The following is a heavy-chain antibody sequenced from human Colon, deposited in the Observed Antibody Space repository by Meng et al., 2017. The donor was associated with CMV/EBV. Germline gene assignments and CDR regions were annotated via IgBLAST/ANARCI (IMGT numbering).Heavy chain of an antibody. D-gene: IGHD1-1*01. CDR1: GFTFSSDV. J-gene: IGHJ4*02. Sequence: ESLKISCAASGFTFSSDVMHWVRQAPGKGLVWVARISHDGTITTYVDSLKGRFTISRDNARNTLYLQMNSLRAEDTAVYYCARDRNWIFDYWGRGTLVTVSS. V-gene: IGHV3-74*03. CDR3: ARDRNWIFDY. CDR2: ISHDGTIT.